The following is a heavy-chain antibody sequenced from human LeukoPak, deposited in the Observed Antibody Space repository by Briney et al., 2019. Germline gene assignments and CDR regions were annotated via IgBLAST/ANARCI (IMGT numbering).Heavy chain of an antibody. V-gene: IGHV4-34*01. CDR1: GGSFSGYY. D-gene: IGHD3-9*01. J-gene: IGHJ5*02. Sequence: PSETLSLTCAVYGGSFSGYYWSWIRQPPGKGLEWIGEINHSGSTYYNPSLRSRAAISVDTSRNQFSLRLRSMTAADTAVYYCARVPGVFYDTLTGYGSGWFDPWGQGTLVTVPS. CDR3: ARVPGVFYDTLTGYGSGWFDP. CDR2: INHSGST.